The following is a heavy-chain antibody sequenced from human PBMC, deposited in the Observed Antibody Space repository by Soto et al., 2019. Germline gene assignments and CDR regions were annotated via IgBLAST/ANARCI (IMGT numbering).Heavy chain of an antibody. CDR2: IYYSGST. CDR1: GGSISSYY. CDR3: ARDLIVGARGHNWFDF. J-gene: IGHJ5*01. Sequence: SETLSLTCTVSGGSISSYYWSWIRQPPGKGLEWIGYIYYSGSTNYNPSLKSRVTISVDTSKNQFSLKLSSVTAADTAVYYCARDLIVGARGHNWFDFWGPGTLVTVSS. D-gene: IGHD1-26*01. V-gene: IGHV4-59*01.